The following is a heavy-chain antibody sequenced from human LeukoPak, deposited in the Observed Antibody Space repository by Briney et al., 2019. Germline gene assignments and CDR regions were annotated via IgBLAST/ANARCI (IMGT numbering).Heavy chain of an antibody. D-gene: IGHD7-27*01. Sequence: QPGGSLRLSCAASGFTFSSFAMGWVRQAPGKGLEWVSVISGRGDSTYYADSVKGRFTISRDNSKSTVYLQMNSLRAEDTAVYYCARETGDFDSWGQGTLVIVSS. CDR2: ISGRGDST. V-gene: IGHV3-23*01. CDR3: ARETGDFDS. J-gene: IGHJ4*02. CDR1: GFTFSSFA.